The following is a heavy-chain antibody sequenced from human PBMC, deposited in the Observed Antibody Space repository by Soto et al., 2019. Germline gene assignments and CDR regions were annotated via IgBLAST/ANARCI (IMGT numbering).Heavy chain of an antibody. CDR3: ARGRRGDWVVVVADTRYYYYGMDV. Sequence: PSETLSLTCTVSGGSISSGDYYWSWIRQPPGKGLEWIGYIYYSGRTDYNPSLKSRVTISVDTSKNQFSLKLSAVTAADTAVYYCARGRRGDWVVVVADTRYYYYGMDVWGQGTTVTVSS. CDR1: GGSISSGDYY. V-gene: IGHV4-30-4*01. J-gene: IGHJ6*02. D-gene: IGHD2-15*01. CDR2: IYYSGRT.